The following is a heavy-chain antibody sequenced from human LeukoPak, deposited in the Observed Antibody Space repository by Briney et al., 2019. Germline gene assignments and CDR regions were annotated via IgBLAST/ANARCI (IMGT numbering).Heavy chain of an antibody. CDR3: ARVLHRGSYYYYYYYYMDV. CDR1: GYSISSGYY. V-gene: IGHV4-38-2*02. J-gene: IGHJ6*03. CDR2: IYHSGST. Sequence: SETLSLTCTVSGYSISSGYYWGWIRQPPGKGLEWIGSIYHSGSTYYNPSLKSRVTVSGDTSKNQFSLRLSSVTAADTAVYYCARVLHRGSYYYYYYYYMDVWGKGTTVTVSS. D-gene: IGHD3-10*01.